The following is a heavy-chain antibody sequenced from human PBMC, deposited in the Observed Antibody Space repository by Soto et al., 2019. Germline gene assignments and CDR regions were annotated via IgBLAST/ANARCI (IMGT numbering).Heavy chain of an antibody. J-gene: IGHJ4*02. V-gene: IGHV3-30*18. CDR1: GFTFRTYG. D-gene: IGHD2-15*01. CDR3: AKVLFRDIGSSDS. CDR2: ISYDGSNK. Sequence: GGSLRLSCAASGFTFRTYGMHWVRQAPGKGLEWVAVISYDGSNKYYADSVKGRFTISRDNSKNTLYLQLNSLRAEDTAVYYCAKVLFRDIGSSDSWGQGTLVTVSS.